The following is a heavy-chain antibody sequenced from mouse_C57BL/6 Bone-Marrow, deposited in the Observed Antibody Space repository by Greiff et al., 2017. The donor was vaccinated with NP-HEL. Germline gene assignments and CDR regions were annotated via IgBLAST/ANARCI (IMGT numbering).Heavy chain of an antibody. Sequence: VKLMESGPELVKPGASVKISCKASGYAFSSSWMNWVKQRPGKGLEWIGRIYPGDGATNYNGKFKGKATLTADKSSSTASMQLRSLTSEDTAVYFCEIKGRLRYARDYWGQGTSVTVSS. V-gene: IGHV1-82*01. CDR3: EIKGRLRYARDY. CDR2: IYPGDGAT. CDR1: GYAFSSSW. J-gene: IGHJ4*01. D-gene: IGHD1-1*01.